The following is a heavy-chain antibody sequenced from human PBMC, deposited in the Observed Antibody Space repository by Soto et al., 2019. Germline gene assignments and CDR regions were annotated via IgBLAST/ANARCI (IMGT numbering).Heavy chain of an antibody. Sequence: KPSETLSLTCTVSGGSIISDYWSWIRQPPGKGLERIGYIPYSGSTNYNPSLKSLVTISVDTSKNQFSLKLFSVTAADTAVYYCARVLSGSSLFDYWGQGTLVTVSS. CDR1: GGSIISDY. J-gene: IGHJ4*02. V-gene: IGHV4-59*01. CDR3: ARVLSGSSLFDY. CDR2: IPYSGST. D-gene: IGHD1-26*01.